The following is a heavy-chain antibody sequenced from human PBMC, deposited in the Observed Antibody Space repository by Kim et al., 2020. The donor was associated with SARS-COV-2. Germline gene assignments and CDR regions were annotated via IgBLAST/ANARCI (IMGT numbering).Heavy chain of an antibody. J-gene: IGHJ4*02. CDR2: IKQDGSEK. CDR3: ARDFPTYCGGDCYAY. Sequence: GGSLRHSCAASGFTFSSYWMSWVRQAPGKGLEWVANIKQDGSEKYYVDSVKGRFTISRDNAKNSLYLQMNSLRAEDTAVYYCARDFPTYCGGDCYAYWGQGTLVTVSS. V-gene: IGHV3-7*03. D-gene: IGHD2-21*01. CDR1: GFTFSSYW.